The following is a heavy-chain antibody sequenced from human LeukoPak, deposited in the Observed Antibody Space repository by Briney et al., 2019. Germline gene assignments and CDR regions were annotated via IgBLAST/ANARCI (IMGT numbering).Heavy chain of an antibody. Sequence: ASVKVSCKASGYTFTSYYMHWVRQAPGQGLEWMGIINPSGGSTNYAQKFQGRVTMTRDTSTSTVYMELSSLRSEDTAVYYCARGRIVGDTLRRGFDYWGQGALVTVSS. CDR1: GYTFTSYY. J-gene: IGHJ4*02. CDR3: ARGRIVGDTLRRGFDY. CDR2: INPSGGST. V-gene: IGHV1-46*01. D-gene: IGHD1-26*01.